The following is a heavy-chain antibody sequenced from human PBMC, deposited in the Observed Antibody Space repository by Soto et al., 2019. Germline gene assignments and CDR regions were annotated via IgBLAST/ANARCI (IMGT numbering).Heavy chain of an antibody. CDR1: GGSISSSSYY. Sequence: PSETLSLTCTVSGGSISSSSYYWGWIRQPPGKGLEWIGSIYYSGSTYYNPSLKSRVTISVDTSKNQFSLKLSSVTAADTAVYYCARHDEGPLVPVAYFDYWGQXTLVTVSS. CDR2: IYYSGST. V-gene: IGHV4-39*01. D-gene: IGHD6-6*01. CDR3: ARHDEGPLVPVAYFDY. J-gene: IGHJ4*02.